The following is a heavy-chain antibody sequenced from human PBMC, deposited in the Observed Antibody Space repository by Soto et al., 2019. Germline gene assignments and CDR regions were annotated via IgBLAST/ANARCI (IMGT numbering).Heavy chain of an antibody. CDR1: GGTFSNYV. CDR3: ARDMTRTVVHYFDF. Sequence: QVQLVQSGAEVKKPGSSVKVSCKASGGTFSNYVVNWVRQAPGQGLEWMGRIIPISGAANYAQKFQGRVTITADNSTSTSYTELSSLRSEDAAVYYCARDMTRTVVHYFDFWGQGTLVTVSS. J-gene: IGHJ4*02. CDR2: IIPISGAA. D-gene: IGHD1-7*01. V-gene: IGHV1-69*06.